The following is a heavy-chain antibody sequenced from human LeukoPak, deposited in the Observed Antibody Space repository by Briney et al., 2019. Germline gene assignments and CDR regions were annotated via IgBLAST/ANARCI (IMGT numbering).Heavy chain of an antibody. V-gene: IGHV3-23*01. D-gene: IGHD5-12*01. CDR1: GFTFSSYA. CDR3: VKDRDIVATHRLDY. Sequence: PGGSLRLSCAASGFTFSSYAMSWVRQAPGKGLEWVSAISGSGGSTYYADSVKGRFTISRDNSKNTLYLQMNSLRAEDTAVYYCVKDRDIVATHRLDYWGQGALVTVSS. CDR2: ISGSGGST. J-gene: IGHJ4*02.